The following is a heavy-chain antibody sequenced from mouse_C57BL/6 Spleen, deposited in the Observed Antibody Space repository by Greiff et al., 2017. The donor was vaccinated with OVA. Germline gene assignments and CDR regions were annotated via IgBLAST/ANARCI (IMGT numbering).Heavy chain of an antibody. Sequence: VKLQESVPGLVQPSQSLSITCTVSGFSLTSYGVHWVRQSPGKGLEWLGVIWRGGSTDYNAAFMSRLSITKDNSKSQVFFKMNSLQADDTAIYYCAKKAPSRGYFDVWGTGTTVTVSS. CDR2: IWRGGST. J-gene: IGHJ1*03. CDR3: AKKAPSRGYFDV. V-gene: IGHV2-5*01. D-gene: IGHD2-10*02. CDR1: GFSLTSYG.